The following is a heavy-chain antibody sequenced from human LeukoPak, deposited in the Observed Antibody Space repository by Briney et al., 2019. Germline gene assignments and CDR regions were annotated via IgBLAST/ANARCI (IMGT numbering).Heavy chain of an antibody. J-gene: IGHJ4*02. CDR2: ISYDGSNK. CDR3: ANGGYYSCDS. Sequence: GGSLRLSCAASGFIFSSYGMHWVRQAPGKGLEWVAVISYDGSNKYYADSVKGRFTISRDNSKNTLYLQMNNLGAEDTSVYNCANGGYYSCDSWGQGTLVTVSS. CDR1: GFIFSSYG. D-gene: IGHD3-22*01. V-gene: IGHV3-30*18.